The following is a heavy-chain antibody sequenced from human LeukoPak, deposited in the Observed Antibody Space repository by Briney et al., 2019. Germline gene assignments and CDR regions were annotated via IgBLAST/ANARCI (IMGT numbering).Heavy chain of an antibody. V-gene: IGHV4-34*01. J-gene: IGHJ6*03. CDR3: ARAVLAITIFGVVIRSGYMDV. Sequence: SETLSLTCTVSGGSISSYYWSWIRQHPRKGLEWIGEINHNGSTNNNPSLKSRVTISVDTSKNQFSLKLSSVTAADTAVYYCARAVLAITIFGVVIRSGYMDVWGKGTTVTVSS. D-gene: IGHD3-3*01. CDR2: INHNGST. CDR1: GGSISSYY.